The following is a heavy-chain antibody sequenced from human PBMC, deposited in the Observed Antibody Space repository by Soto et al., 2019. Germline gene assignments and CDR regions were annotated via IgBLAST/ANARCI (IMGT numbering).Heavy chain of an antibody. CDR3: ARIHCSSTSCYLVGTNDAFDI. D-gene: IGHD2-2*01. J-gene: IGHJ3*02. CDR2: ISAYNGNT. CDR1: GYTFTSYG. Sequence: ASVKVSCKASGYTFTSYGISWVRQAPGQGLEWMGWISAYNGNTNYAQKLQGRVTMTTDTSTSTAYMELRSLGSDDTAVYYCARIHCSSTSCYLVGTNDAFDIWGQGTMVTVSS. V-gene: IGHV1-18*01.